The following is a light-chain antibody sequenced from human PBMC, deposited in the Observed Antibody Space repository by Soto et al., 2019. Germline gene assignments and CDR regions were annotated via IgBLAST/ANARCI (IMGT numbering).Light chain of an antibody. CDR1: QSISSY. J-gene: IGKJ1*01. Sequence: DIQMTQSPSSLSASVGDRVTITCRASQSISSYLNCYQQKPGKAPKLLIYAASSLQSGVPSRFSGSGSGTDFTHTISSLQPEDFATYYCQQSYSTPWTFGQGTKVDIK. V-gene: IGKV1-39*01. CDR3: QQSYSTPWT. CDR2: AAS.